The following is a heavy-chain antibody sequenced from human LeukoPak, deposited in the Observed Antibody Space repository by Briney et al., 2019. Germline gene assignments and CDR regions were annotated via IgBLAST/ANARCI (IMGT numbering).Heavy chain of an antibody. CDR3: ARALNDRWSNYMDV. J-gene: IGHJ6*03. D-gene: IGHD4-23*01. Sequence: GGSLRLSCAASGFTFTNFWISWVRQAPGKGLEWVAGISQSTTDTHYVDSVRGRFTLSRDNAKNSVTLQMNSLRVEDTAVYYCARALNDRWSNYMDVWGKGTTVTVSS. CDR2: ISQSTTDT. CDR1: GFTFTNFW. V-gene: IGHV3-7*04.